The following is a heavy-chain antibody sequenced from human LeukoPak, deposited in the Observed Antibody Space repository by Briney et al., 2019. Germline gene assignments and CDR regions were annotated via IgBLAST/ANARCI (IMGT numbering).Heavy chain of an antibody. Sequence: ASVKVSCKASGGTFSSYAISWVRQAPGQGLEWMGGIIPIFGTANYAQKFQGRVTITTDESTSTACMELSSLRSEDTAVYYCARGSEDTAMANYYYYYMDVWGKGTTVTVSS. V-gene: IGHV1-69*05. J-gene: IGHJ6*03. D-gene: IGHD5-18*01. CDR3: ARGSEDTAMANYYYYYMDV. CDR1: GGTFSSYA. CDR2: IIPIFGTA.